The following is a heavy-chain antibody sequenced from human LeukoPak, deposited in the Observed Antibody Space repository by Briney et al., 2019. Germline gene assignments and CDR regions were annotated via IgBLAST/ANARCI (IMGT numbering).Heavy chain of an antibody. D-gene: IGHD3-22*01. CDR1: GYRFANYW. Sequence: GESLKISCKGSGYRFANYWISWVRQMPGKGLEWMGIIYPGDSDTRYSPSSQGHVTISADKSISTAFLQWSSLQASDTAMYYCARLGGNYYDSSGYYPADYWGQGTLVTVSS. V-gene: IGHV5-51*01. CDR3: ARLGGNYYDSSGYYPADY. J-gene: IGHJ4*02. CDR2: IYPGDSDT.